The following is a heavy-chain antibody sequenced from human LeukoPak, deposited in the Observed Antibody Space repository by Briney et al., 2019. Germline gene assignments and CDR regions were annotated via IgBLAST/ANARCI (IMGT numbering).Heavy chain of an antibody. V-gene: IGHV1-2*02. CDR2: INPNSGDT. Sequence: ASVKVSCKASGYTFTGYYMHWVRQAPGQGLEWMGWINPNSGDTNYAQKCQGRVTMTRDTSITTAYMVVSSLRSDDTALYYCARGQMGSQRADSFDPWGQGTLVTVSS. D-gene: IGHD5-24*01. J-gene: IGHJ5*02. CDR3: ARGQMGSQRADSFDP. CDR1: GYTFTGYY.